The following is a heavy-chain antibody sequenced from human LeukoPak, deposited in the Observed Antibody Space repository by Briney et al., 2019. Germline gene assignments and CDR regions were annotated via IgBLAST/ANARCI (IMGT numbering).Heavy chain of an antibody. CDR3: AKWSAVPAATLSYYYYYMDV. V-gene: IGHV3-30*02. J-gene: IGHJ6*03. D-gene: IGHD2-2*01. Sequence: GGSLRLSCAASGFTFSSYGMHWVRQAPGKGLEWVAFIRYDGSNKYYADSVKGRFTISRDNSKNTLYLQMNSLRAEDTAVYYCAKWSAVPAATLSYYYYYMDVWGKGTTVTVSS. CDR2: IRYDGSNK. CDR1: GFTFSSYG.